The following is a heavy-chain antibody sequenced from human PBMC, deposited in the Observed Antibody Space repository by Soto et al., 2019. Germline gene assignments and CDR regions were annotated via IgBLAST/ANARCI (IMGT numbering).Heavy chain of an antibody. CDR1: GFTFSSYG. D-gene: IGHD2-15*01. J-gene: IGHJ6*02. CDR2: ISYDGSNK. CDR3: AKGTGYCSGGNCFYYYYYAMDV. Sequence: QVQLVESGGGVVQPGRSLRLSCATSGFTFSSYGMHWVRQAPGKGLEWVAVISYDGSNKYYADSVKGRFTISRDNSKSTLYLQMDSVRAEDTAVYYCAKGTGYCSGGNCFYYYYYAMDVWGQGTTVNVSS. V-gene: IGHV3-30*18.